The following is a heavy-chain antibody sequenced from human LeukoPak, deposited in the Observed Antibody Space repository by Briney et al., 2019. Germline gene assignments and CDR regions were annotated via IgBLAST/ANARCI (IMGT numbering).Heavy chain of an antibody. CDR3: ARTTPMPGIAVW. D-gene: IGHD6-19*01. CDR1: GASISSRYYD. J-gene: IGHJ4*02. Sequence: PSETLSLTCTVSGASISSRYYDWWGWIRQPPGKGLEWIGSISNHGNTYYKPSLRTRVTISVDTSKNQFSLKLSSVTAADTAVYYCARTTPMPGIAVWWGQGTLVTVSS. CDR2: ISNHGNT. V-gene: IGHV4-39*01.